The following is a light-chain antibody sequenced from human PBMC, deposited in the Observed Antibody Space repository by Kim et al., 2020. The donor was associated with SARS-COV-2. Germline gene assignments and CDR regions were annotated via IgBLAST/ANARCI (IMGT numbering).Light chain of an antibody. CDR1: QSVSSN. V-gene: IGKV3-15*01. CDR3: QQYSNWPLT. Sequence: SPGERATLSCRASQSVSSNYLAWYQQKPGQAPRLLIYGASTRATGIPARFSGSGSGTEFTLTISSLQSEDFAVYYCQQYSNWPLTFGGGTKVDIK. J-gene: IGKJ4*01. CDR2: GAS.